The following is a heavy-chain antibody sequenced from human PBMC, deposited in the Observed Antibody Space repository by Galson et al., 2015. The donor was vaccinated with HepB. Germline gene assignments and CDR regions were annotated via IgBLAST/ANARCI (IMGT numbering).Heavy chain of an antibody. CDR1: GYIFTSYD. D-gene: IGHD3-10*01. CDR3: AREDVIIKGSWAY. CDR2: ISGYNGNT. Sequence: SVKVSCKASGYIFTSYDISWVRQAPGQGLEWMGWISGYNGNTNYAQKFEGRVTMTTDTSTSTAYMELRTLRFDDTAIYYCAREDVIIKGSWAYWGQGTQVTVSS. V-gene: IGHV1-18*04. J-gene: IGHJ4*02.